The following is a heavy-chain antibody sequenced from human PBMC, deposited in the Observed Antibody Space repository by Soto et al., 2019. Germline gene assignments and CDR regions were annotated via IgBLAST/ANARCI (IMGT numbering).Heavy chain of an antibody. CDR1: GDSVTSHY. CDR3: AKAGSSSPYDAFDI. J-gene: IGHJ3*02. D-gene: IGHD6-6*01. CDR2: MHYTGFS. Sequence: SETLSLTCSFSGDSVTSHYLTLIRQSPEKGLEWIGYMHYTGFSHYNPSLKSRLTISVDTAKNQFTLQLTSVTVADTAVYYCAKAGSSSPYDAFDIWGQGTMVTVSS. V-gene: IGHV4-59*02.